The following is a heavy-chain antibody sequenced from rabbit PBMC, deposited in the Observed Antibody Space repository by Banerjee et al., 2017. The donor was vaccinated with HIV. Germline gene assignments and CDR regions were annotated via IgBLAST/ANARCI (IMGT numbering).Heavy chain of an antibody. V-gene: IGHV1S45*01. CDR3: ARDLAGVIGWNFNL. Sequence: QEQLVESGGGLVQPGGSLKLSCKASGFDFSSYGVSWVRQAPGKGLEWIGCIYAGSSDSTYYASWAKGRFTISKTSSTTVTLQMTSLTAADTATYFCARDLAGVIGWNFNLWGPGTLVTVS. J-gene: IGHJ4*01. CDR2: IYAGSSDST. CDR1: GFDFSSYG. D-gene: IGHD4-1*01.